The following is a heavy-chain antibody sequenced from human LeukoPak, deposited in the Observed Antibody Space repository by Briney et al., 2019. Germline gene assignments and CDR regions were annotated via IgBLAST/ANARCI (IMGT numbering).Heavy chain of an antibody. CDR2: ISSGSSYI. Sequence: GGSLRLSCAASGFTFSSYSMNWVRQAPGKGLEWVSFISSGSSYIYYADSLKGRFTISRDNSKNSLYLQMNSLRAEDTAVHYCARDYGGSSPFDYWGQGTLVTVSS. V-gene: IGHV3-21*01. CDR1: GFTFSSYS. D-gene: IGHD4-23*01. CDR3: ARDYGGSSPFDY. J-gene: IGHJ4*02.